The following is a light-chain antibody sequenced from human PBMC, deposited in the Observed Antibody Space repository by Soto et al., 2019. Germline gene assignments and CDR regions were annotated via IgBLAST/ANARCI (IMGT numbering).Light chain of an antibody. CDR3: VQSLQTPLT. CDR2: LGS. CDR1: QSLLYSNRYNY. J-gene: IGKJ4*01. Sequence: DIVITHSAPSVPLTPANAASSSCRSGQSLLYSNRYNYLDWYLQKPGQPPQLLIYLGSNRASGVPDRFSGSGSGTDFTLKISRVEADDVGVYYCVQSLQTPLTFGGGTKV. V-gene: IGKV2-28*01.